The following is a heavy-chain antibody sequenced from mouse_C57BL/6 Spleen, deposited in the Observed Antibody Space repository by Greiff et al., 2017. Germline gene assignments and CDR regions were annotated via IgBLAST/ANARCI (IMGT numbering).Heavy chain of an antibody. V-gene: IGHV5-6*01. J-gene: IGHJ2*01. D-gene: IGHD2-4*01. CDR3: ARQEITTYFDY. CDR2: ISSGGSYT. Sequence: DVHLVESGGDLVKPGGSLKLSCAASGFTFSSYGMSWVRQTPDKRLEWVATISSGGSYTYYPDSVKGRFTISRDNAKNTLYLQMSSLKSEDTAMYYCARQEITTYFDYWGQGTTLTVSS. CDR1: GFTFSSYG.